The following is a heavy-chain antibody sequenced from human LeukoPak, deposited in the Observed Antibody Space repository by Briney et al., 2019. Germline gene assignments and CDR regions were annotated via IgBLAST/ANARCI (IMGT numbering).Heavy chain of an antibody. D-gene: IGHD5-12*01. CDR2: INHSGST. V-gene: IGHV4-34*01. Sequence: SETLSLTCAVYGGSFSNYYWSWIRQPRGKGLEWIGEINHSGSTNYNPSLKSRVTISIDTSKNQFSLKLSSVTAADTAVYYRALGYSGYDFDYWGQGTLVTVSS. J-gene: IGHJ4*02. CDR3: ALGYSGYDFDY. CDR1: GGSFSNYY.